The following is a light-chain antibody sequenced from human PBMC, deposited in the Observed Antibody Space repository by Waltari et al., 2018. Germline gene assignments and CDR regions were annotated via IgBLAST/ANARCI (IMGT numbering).Light chain of an antibody. CDR2: ELS. CDR1: SSDVGGYNS. J-gene: IGLJ2*01. Sequence: QSALTQPPSASGSPGQSVTIPCTGTSSDVGGYNSVSWYQQHPGKAPKLMIYELSKRPSGVPDRFSDSKSGNAASLTVSGLQAEDEADYYCSSYAGSNNVVFGGGTKLTVL. CDR3: SSYAGSNNVV. V-gene: IGLV2-8*01.